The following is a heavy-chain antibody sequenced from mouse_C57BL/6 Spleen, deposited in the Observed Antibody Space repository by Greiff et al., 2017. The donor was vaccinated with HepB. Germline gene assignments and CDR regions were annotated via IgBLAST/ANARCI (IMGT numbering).Heavy chain of an antibody. CDR3: AREAESYDGYLDY. Sequence: EVMLVESGGGLVKPGGSLKLSCAASGFTFSSYTMSWVRQTPEKRLEWVATISGGGGNTYYPDSVKGRFTISRDNAKNTLYLQMSSLRSEDTALYYCAREAESYDGYLDYWGQGTTLTVSS. CDR2: ISGGGGNT. CDR1: GFTFSSYT. D-gene: IGHD2-3*01. V-gene: IGHV5-9*01. J-gene: IGHJ2*01.